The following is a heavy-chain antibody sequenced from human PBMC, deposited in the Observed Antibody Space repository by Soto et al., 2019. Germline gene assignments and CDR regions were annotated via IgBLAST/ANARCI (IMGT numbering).Heavy chain of an antibody. Sequence: QVQLVESGGGVVQPGRSLRLSCAASGFTFSSYAMHWVRQAPGKGLEGVAVISYDGSNKYYADSVKGRLTISRDNYKHTLYQHMHSLRAEDTAVYYCARDDFRITACYIWGRGTMVTVSS. CDR2: ISYDGSNK. V-gene: IGHV3-30-3*01. CDR3: ARDDFRITACYI. D-gene: IGHD3-3*01. J-gene: IGHJ3*02. CDR1: GFTFSSYA.